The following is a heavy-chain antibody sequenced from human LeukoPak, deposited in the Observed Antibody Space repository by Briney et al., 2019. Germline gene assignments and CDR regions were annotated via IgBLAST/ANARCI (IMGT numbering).Heavy chain of an antibody. J-gene: IGHJ6*02. D-gene: IGHD3-10*01. Sequence: ASVKVSCKASGYTFTSYGISWVLQAPGQGLEWMGWISAYNGNTNYAQKLQGRVTMTTDTSTSTAYMELRSLRSDDPAVYYCAREVGPVWFHYYYYGMDVWGQGTTVTVSS. V-gene: IGHV1-18*01. CDR3: AREVGPVWFHYYYYGMDV. CDR2: ISAYNGNT. CDR1: GYTFTSYG.